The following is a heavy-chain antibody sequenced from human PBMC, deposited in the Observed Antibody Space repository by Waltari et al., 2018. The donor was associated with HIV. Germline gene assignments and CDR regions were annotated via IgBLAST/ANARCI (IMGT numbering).Heavy chain of an antibody. CDR3: ARDGDWALGS. CDR2: INWKSEDR. J-gene: IGHJ4*02. D-gene: IGHD2-21*02. V-gene: IGHV3-48*02. Sequence: EEQLVESGGGLVYPGGSQRLSCAASGFTFYKHNMHWVRQAPGKGLEWISFINWKSEDRGYADSVKGRFFISRDNANDIVFLQMNSVRDEDTAVYFCARDGDWALGSWGQGTQVIVSS. CDR1: GFTFYKHN.